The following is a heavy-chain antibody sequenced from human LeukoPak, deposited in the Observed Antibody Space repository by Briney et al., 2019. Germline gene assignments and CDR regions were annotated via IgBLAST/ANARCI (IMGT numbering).Heavy chain of an antibody. V-gene: IGHV4-39*01. Sequence: PSETLSLTCTVSGGSISSSSYYWGWIRQPPGKGLEWIGSIYYSGSTYYNRSLKSRVTIPVDTSKNQFSLKLSSVTAADTAVYHCARHDDSSGYYSIDYWGQGTLVTVSS. CDR3: ARHDDSSGYYSIDY. D-gene: IGHD3-22*01. CDR1: GGSISSSSYY. CDR2: IYYSGST. J-gene: IGHJ4*02.